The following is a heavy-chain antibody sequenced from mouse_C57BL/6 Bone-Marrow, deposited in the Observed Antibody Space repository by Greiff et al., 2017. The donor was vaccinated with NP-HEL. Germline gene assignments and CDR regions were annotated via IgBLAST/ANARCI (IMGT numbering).Heavy chain of an antibody. V-gene: IGHV7-3*01. Sequence: EVKVEESGGGLVQPGGSLSLSCAASGFTFTDYYMSWVRQPPGKALEWLGFIRNKANGYTSEYSSSVKGRFTISRDNSQSILYLQMNARRAEDSATYYCARSIYYDYADDPFYAMDYGGQGTSVTVSA. D-gene: IGHD2-4*01. J-gene: IGHJ4*01. CDR1: GFTFTDYY. CDR2: IRNKANGYTS. CDR3: ARSIYYDYADDPFYAMDY.